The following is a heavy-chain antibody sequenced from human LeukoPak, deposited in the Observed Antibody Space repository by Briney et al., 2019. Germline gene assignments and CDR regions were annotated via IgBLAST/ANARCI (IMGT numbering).Heavy chain of an antibody. D-gene: IGHD2-8*01. CDR2: IYYSGST. CDR3: ARRGFDVLDP. J-gene: IGHJ5*02. Sequence: SETLSLTCTVSGSSISSYYWSWIRQPPGKGLEWIGYIYYSGSTNYNPSLKSRVTISVDTSKNQFSLKLSSVTAADTAVYYCARRGFDVLDPWGQGTLVTVSS. V-gene: IGHV4-59*01. CDR1: GSSISSYY.